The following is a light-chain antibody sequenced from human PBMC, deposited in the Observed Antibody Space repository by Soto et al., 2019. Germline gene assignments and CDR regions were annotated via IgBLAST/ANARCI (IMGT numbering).Light chain of an antibody. J-gene: IGKJ1*01. Sequence: EIVLTQSTGTLSLSPGERATLSCRASQSVSSSYLAWYQQKPGQAPRLLIYGASSRATGIPDRFSGSGSGTDFTLTISRLEPEDFAVYYCQQYGSSPRTFGQGTMVDIK. CDR3: QQYGSSPRT. CDR2: GAS. V-gene: IGKV3-20*01. CDR1: QSVSSSY.